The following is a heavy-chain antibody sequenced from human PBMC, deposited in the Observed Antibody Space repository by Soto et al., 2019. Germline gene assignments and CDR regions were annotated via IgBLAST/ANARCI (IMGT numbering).Heavy chain of an antibody. CDR3: ARDGDYYDSSGYFTDAFDI. CDR2: IYYSGST. Sequence: KPSETLSLTCTVSGGSISSGGYYWSWIRQHPGKGLEWIGYIYYSGSTYYNPSLKSRVTISVDTSKNQFSLKLSSVTAADTAVYYCARDGDYYDSSGYFTDAFDIWGQGTMVTV. J-gene: IGHJ3*02. D-gene: IGHD3-22*01. CDR1: GGSISSGGYY. V-gene: IGHV4-31*03.